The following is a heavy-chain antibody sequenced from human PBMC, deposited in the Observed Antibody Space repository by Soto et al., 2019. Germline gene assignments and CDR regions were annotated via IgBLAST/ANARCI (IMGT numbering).Heavy chain of an antibody. Sequence: SQTLSLTCVISGDSVSSNSAAWNWIRQSPSRGLEWLGRTYYRSKWYNDYAVSVKSRITINPDTSKNQFSLQLNSVTPEDTAVYYCARDATPQFPVVTRCMDVWGQGPTVTDSS. CDR2: TYYRSKWYN. CDR1: GDSVSSNSAA. J-gene: IGHJ6*02. CDR3: ARDATPQFPVVTRCMDV. D-gene: IGHD2-15*01. V-gene: IGHV6-1*01.